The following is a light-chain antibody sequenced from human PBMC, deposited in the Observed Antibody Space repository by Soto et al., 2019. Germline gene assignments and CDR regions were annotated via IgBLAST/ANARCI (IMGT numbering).Light chain of an antibody. V-gene: IGKV3-20*01. Sequence: EIVLTQSPGTLSLSPGERATLSCRASQSVSNNYLAWYQQKPGQAPRLLIYGASNRATGIPDRSSGSGSGTDFTLTISRLEPEEFAVDYCQQYGSSGTFGQGTKVDIK. CDR3: QQYGSSGT. J-gene: IGKJ1*01. CDR1: QSVSNNY. CDR2: GAS.